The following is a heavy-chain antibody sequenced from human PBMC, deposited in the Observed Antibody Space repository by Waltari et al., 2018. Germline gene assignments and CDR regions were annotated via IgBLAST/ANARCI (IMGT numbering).Heavy chain of an antibody. J-gene: IGHJ5*02. CDR2: IYYGGST. CDR3: ARHRVTEWFDP. CDR1: GGSISSSSYY. V-gene: IGHV4-39*07. Sequence: QLQLQESGPGLVKPSETLSLTCTVSGGSISSSSYYWGWIRQPPGKGLEWIGVIYYGGSTYYNPSLKSRVPISVDTSKNQFSLKRSSVTAADTAVYYCARHRVTEWFDPWGQGTLVTVSS. D-gene: IGHD3-16*01.